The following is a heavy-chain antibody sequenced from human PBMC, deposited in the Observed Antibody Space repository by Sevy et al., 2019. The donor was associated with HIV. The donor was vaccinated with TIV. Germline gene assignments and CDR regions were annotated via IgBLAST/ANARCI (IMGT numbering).Heavy chain of an antibody. Sequence: SETLSLTCTVSGGSVSSGSYYWSWIRQPPGKGLEWIGYIYYSGSTNYNPSLKSRVTISVDTSKNQFSLKLSSVTAADTAVYYCARTITMIVDWWFDPWGQGTLVTVSS. J-gene: IGHJ5*02. D-gene: IGHD3-22*01. V-gene: IGHV4-61*01. CDR3: ARTITMIVDWWFDP. CDR1: GGSVSSGSYY. CDR2: IYYSGST.